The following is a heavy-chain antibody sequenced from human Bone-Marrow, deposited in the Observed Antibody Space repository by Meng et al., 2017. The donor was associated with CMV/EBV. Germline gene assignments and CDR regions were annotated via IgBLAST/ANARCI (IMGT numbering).Heavy chain of an antibody. CDR2: IYYSGST. CDR3: ARIYCSSTSCYPFTTKNWFDP. V-gene: IGHV4-59*01. D-gene: IGHD2-2*01. CDR1: GGSISSYY. J-gene: IGHJ5*02. Sequence: SETLSLTCTVSGGSISSYYWSWIRQPPGKGLEWIGYIYYSGSTNYNPSLKSRVTISVDTSKNQFSLKLSSVTAADTAVYYCARIYCSSTSCYPFTTKNWFDPWGQGTLVTVSS.